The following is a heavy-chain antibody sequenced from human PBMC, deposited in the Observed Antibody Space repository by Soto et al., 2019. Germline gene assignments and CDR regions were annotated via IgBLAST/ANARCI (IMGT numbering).Heavy chain of an antibody. CDR1: GFTFNTYA. Sequence: PGGSLRLSCEAPGFTFNTYAMNWVRQAPGQGLEWVSGISGSGESTYYAESVEGRFTISRDNSKNTLYLQMNSLRVEDTAVYYCAKDPAGSGPNFDYWGQGNLVTVSS. V-gene: IGHV3-23*01. D-gene: IGHD2-8*01. CDR3: AKDPAGSGPNFDY. J-gene: IGHJ4*02. CDR2: ISGSGEST.